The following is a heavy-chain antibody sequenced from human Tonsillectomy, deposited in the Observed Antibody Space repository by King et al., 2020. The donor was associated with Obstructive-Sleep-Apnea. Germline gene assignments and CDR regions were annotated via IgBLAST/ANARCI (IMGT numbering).Heavy chain of an antibody. CDR2: IWYDGSNK. D-gene: IGHD6-19*01. V-gene: IGHV3-33*01. CDR3: ARGPPTDEYSSGWYVY. Sequence: QLVQSGGGVVQPGRSLRLSCAASGFTFSSYGMHWVRQAPGKGLEWVAVIWYDGSNKYYADSVKGRFTISRDNSKNTRYLQMNSLRAEDTAVYYCARGPPTDEYSSGWYVYWGQGTLVTVSS. CDR1: GFTFSSYG. J-gene: IGHJ4*02.